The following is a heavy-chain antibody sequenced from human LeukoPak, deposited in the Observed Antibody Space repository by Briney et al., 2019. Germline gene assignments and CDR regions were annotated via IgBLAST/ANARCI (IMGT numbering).Heavy chain of an antibody. CDR2: ISSSGSTI. V-gene: IGHV3-11*04. D-gene: IGHD1-26*01. CDR3: ARDPSGSYFRDAFDI. Sequence: GGSLRLSCAASGFTFSDYYMSWIRQAPGKGLEWVSYISSSGSTIYYADSVKGRFTISRDNAKNSLYLQMNSLRAEDTAVYYCARDPSGSYFRDAFDIWGQGTMVTVSS. CDR1: GFTFSDYY. J-gene: IGHJ3*02.